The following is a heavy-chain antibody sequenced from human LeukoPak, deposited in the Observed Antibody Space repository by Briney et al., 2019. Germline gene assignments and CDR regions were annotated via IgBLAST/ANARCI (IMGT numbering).Heavy chain of an antibody. J-gene: IGHJ4*02. D-gene: IGHD3-10*01. CDR2: ISYDGSNK. CDR1: GFTFSSYA. Sequence: GRSLRLFCAASGFTFSSYAMHWVRQAPGKGLEWVAVISYDGSNKYYADSVKGRFTISRDNSKNTLYLRMNSLRAEDTAVYYCARVEFGESPFDYWGQGTLVTVSS. V-gene: IGHV3-30*04. CDR3: ARVEFGESPFDY.